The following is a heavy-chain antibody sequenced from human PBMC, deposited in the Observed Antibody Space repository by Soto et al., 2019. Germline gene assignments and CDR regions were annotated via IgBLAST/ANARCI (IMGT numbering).Heavy chain of an antibody. V-gene: IGHV4-31*03. Sequence: SETQSLTSTVSGGSISSGGYYWSWIRQHPGKGLEWIGYIYYSGSTYYNPSLKSRVTISVDTSKNQFSLKLSSVTAADTAVYYCAREMATKAADYWGQGTLVTVSS. CDR1: GGSISSGGYY. J-gene: IGHJ4*02. CDR2: IYYSGST. CDR3: AREMATKAADY. D-gene: IGHD5-12*01.